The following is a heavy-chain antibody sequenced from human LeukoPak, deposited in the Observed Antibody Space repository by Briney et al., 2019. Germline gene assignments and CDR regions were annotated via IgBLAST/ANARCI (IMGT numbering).Heavy chain of an antibody. CDR3: ARRQASYSNYVFDY. J-gene: IGHJ4*02. Sequence: SETLSLTCTVSGGSTSSYYWSWIRQPPGKGLEWIGYIYYSGSTNYNPSLKSRVTISVDTSKNQFSLKLSSVTAADTAVYYCARRQASYSNYVFDYWGQGTLVTVSS. CDR2: IYYSGST. CDR1: GGSTSSYY. V-gene: IGHV4-59*12. D-gene: IGHD4-11*01.